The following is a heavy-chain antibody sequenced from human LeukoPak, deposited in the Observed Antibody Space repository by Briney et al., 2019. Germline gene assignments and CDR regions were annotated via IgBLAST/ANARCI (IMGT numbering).Heavy chain of an antibody. CDR2: IYTSGST. CDR3: ARTSYGRDDAFDI. CDR1: GGSISSGSYY. J-gene: IGHJ3*02. D-gene: IGHD4-17*01. V-gene: IGHV4-61*02. Sequence: SQTLSLTCTVSGGSISSGSYYWSWIRQPDGKGLEWIGRIYTSGSTNYNPSLKSRVTISVDTSKNQFSLKLSSVTAADTAVYYCARTSYGRDDAFDIWGQGTMVTVSS.